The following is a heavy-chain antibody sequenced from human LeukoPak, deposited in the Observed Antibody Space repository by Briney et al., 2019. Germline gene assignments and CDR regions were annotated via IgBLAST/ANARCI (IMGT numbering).Heavy chain of an antibody. CDR2: IYYSGST. CDR1: GGSISSDDYY. J-gene: IGHJ4*02. D-gene: IGHD6-6*01. Sequence: SETLSLTCTVSGGSISSDDYYWSWIRQPPGKGLEWIGYIYYSGSTYYNPPLKSRVAMSVDTSKNQFSLKLSSVTAADTAVYYCARDSSSSAFDSWGQGTLVIVSS. V-gene: IGHV4-30-4*02. CDR3: ARDSSSSAFDS.